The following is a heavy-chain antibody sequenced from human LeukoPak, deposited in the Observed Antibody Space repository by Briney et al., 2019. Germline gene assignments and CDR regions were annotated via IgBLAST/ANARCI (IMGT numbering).Heavy chain of an antibody. V-gene: IGHV3-7*01. Sequence: PGGSLRLSCEASGFTLSGYWMSWVRQAPGKGLEWVANIKEDGSEKFYVDSVKGRFTISRDNARNSLYLQMNSLRDEDTAVYYCARDPLDYWGQGTLVTVSS. CDR1: GFTLSGYW. CDR2: IKEDGSEK. CDR3: ARDPLDY. J-gene: IGHJ4*02.